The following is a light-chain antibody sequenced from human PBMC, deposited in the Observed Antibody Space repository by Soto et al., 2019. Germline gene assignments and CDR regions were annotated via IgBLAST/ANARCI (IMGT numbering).Light chain of an antibody. J-gene: IGKJ5*01. Sequence: VTKSTAAPSLWTEIRTRVSPRTSQNISNYLIWYQQKPGQAPRLLIYDVSNRATGIPARFSCIGSGTEFTLTFCSLQFQEYPVYYCRLHMLWRLTFAQGTRLEIK. V-gene: IGKV3-11*01. CDR2: DVS. CDR1: QNISNY. CDR3: RLHMLWRLT.